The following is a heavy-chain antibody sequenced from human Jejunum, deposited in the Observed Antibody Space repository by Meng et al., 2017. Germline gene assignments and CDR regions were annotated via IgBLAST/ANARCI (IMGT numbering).Heavy chain of an antibody. Sequence: GSLRLSCDISGDSINNFYWSWIRQPPGKGLEWIAYFYNIGDTNSNPSLKSRVTISLDTSKNQFSLKLDSVSAADTAVYFCARHPRVKSSGNYRFDLWGQGKRVNGAS. D-gene: IGHD1-1*01. V-gene: IGHV4-59*08. CDR3: ARHPRVKSSGNYRFDL. CDR1: GDSINNFY. CDR2: FYNIGDT. J-gene: IGHJ5*02.